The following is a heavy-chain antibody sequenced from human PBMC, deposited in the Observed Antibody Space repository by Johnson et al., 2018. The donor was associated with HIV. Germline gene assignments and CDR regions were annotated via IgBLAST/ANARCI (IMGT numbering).Heavy chain of an antibody. Sequence: MLLVESGGGVVRPGGSLRLSCAASGFTFDDYGMSWVRQAPGKGLEWVSGINWNGGSTGYADSVKGRFTISRDNAKNSLYLQMNSLRTEDTALYYCAKPPSRGADAFDIWGQGTMVTVSS. V-gene: IGHV3-20*04. CDR1: GFTFDDYG. CDR2: INWNGGST. D-gene: IGHD3-16*01. J-gene: IGHJ3*02. CDR3: AKPPSRGADAFDI.